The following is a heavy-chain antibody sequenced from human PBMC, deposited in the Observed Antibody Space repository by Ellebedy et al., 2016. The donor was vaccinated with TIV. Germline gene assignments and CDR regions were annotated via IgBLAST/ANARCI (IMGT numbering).Heavy chain of an antibody. CDR1: GYSYIHYW. Sequence: GESLKISXKGSGYSYIHYWISWVRQMPGRGLEWVARIDSSDPSGSYTSYSPSFQGHVTISVDKSINTAYLQWSSLKASDTAMYYCARHELGSNAAFDYWGQGTLVTVSS. J-gene: IGHJ4*02. V-gene: IGHV5-10-1*01. CDR3: ARHELGSNAAFDY. CDR2: IDSSDPSGSYT. D-gene: IGHD7-27*01.